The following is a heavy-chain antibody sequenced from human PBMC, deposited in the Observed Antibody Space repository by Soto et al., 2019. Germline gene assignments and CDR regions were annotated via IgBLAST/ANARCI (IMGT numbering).Heavy chain of an antibody. CDR2: ISPILGIA. CDR3: ARVITMVRGTRALSGMDV. J-gene: IGHJ6*02. D-gene: IGHD3-10*01. CDR1: GGTFSSYT. Sequence: QVQLVQSGAEVKKPGSSVKVSCKASGGTFSSYTISWVRQAPGQGLEWMGRISPILGIANYAQKFQGRVTITADKSTSTAYMELSSLRSEDTAVYYCARVITMVRGTRALSGMDVWGQGTTVTVSS. V-gene: IGHV1-69*02.